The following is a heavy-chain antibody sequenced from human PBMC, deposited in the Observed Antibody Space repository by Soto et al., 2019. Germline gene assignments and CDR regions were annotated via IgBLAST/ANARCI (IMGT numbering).Heavy chain of an antibody. CDR2: IYYSGST. CDR3: ATRQGGSYNWFDT. Sequence: SXTLSLTCTVSCGSISRSSYSWGWIRQPPGKGLEWIGTIYYSGSTYYNPSLKSRVTISVDTSKNQFSLKLSSVTAADTAVYYCATRQGGSYNWFDTWGQGTLVTVSS. J-gene: IGHJ5*02. D-gene: IGHD2-15*01. V-gene: IGHV4-39*01. CDR1: CGSISRSSYS.